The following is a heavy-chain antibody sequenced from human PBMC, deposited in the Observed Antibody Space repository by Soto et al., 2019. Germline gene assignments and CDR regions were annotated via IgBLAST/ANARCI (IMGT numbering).Heavy chain of an antibody. D-gene: IGHD4-17*01. J-gene: IGHJ4*02. CDR1: GGSISSSSYS. V-gene: IGHV4-39*01. CDR2: VYYSGST. Sequence: QLRLQESGPGLVKPSETLSLTCTVSGGSISSSSYSWGWIRQPPGKGLEWIGSVYYSGSTYYNPSYKSRVTIYVYTSRNQFSLKLGSLTAADKAVYYCARHQSVTSYGFDYWGQGTLVTVSS. CDR3: ARHQSVTSYGFDY.